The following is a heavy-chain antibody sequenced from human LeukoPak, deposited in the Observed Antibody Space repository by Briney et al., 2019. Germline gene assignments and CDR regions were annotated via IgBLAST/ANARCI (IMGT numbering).Heavy chain of an antibody. Sequence: GESLKISCKGSGYSFTNYWIGWVRQMPGKGPEWMGIIYPGDSHTRYSPSFQGQVTISADRSISTAYLQWSSLKASDTAMYYCARLGIVLVPATVYYFDYWGQGTLVTVSS. CDR2: IYPGDSHT. CDR3: ARLGIVLVPATVYYFDY. V-gene: IGHV5-51*01. D-gene: IGHD2-2*03. CDR1: GYSFTNYW. J-gene: IGHJ4*02.